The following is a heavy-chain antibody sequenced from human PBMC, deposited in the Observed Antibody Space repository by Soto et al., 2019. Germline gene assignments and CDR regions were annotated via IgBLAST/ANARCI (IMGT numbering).Heavy chain of an antibody. CDR2: IYYGGST. J-gene: IGHJ4*02. Sequence: SETLSLTCTVSGDSISTDYWSWIRQSPGKGLEWIGFIYYGGSTNYNPSHKSRDNKSEDTPNNLFSLKLSSLTAADTAVYYCAKNWNWGSLVHWGQGTLVTVS. D-gene: IGHD7-27*01. CDR3: AKNWNWGSLVH. V-gene: IGHV4-59*08. CDR1: GDSISTDY.